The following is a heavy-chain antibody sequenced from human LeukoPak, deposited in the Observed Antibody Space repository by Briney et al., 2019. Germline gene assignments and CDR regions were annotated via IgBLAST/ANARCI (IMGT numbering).Heavy chain of an antibody. Sequence: SETLSLTCAVYGGSFSGYYWSWIRQPPGKGLEWIGEINHSGSTNYNPSLKSRVTISVDTSKNQFSLKLSSVTAADTAVYYCARGDYGGYGAFDIWGQGTMVTVSS. V-gene: IGHV4-34*01. J-gene: IGHJ3*02. D-gene: IGHD4-17*01. CDR3: ARGDYGGYGAFDI. CDR1: GGSFSGYY. CDR2: INHSGST.